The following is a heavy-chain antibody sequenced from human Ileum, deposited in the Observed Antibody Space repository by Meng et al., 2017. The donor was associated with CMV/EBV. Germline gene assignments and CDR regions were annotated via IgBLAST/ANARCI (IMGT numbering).Heavy chain of an antibody. V-gene: IGHV3-21*01. D-gene: IGHD2-2*01. CDR3: ARGSRAYGMDV. CDR1: RFPFANYA. CDR2: ISNSGSET. J-gene: IGHJ6*02. Sequence: GESLKISCAASRFPFANYAMNWVRQAPGKGLESVSSISNSGSETYYAASVKGRFTISRDNAKDSLYLQMNSLRTEDTAVYFCARGSRAYGMDVWGHGTMVTVSS.